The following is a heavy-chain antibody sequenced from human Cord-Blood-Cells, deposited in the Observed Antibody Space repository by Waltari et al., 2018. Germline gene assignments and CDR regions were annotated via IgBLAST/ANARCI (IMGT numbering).Heavy chain of an antibody. D-gene: IGHD3-3*01. CDR3: ARSPSRFLEWLLGYFDY. CDR1: GGSISSSSYY. CDR2: IYYSGST. V-gene: IGHV4-39*01. J-gene: IGHJ4*02. Sequence: QLQLQESGPGLVKPSETLSLTCTVSGGSISSSSYYWGWIRQPPGKGLEWIESIYYSGSTYYNPSLKSRVTISVDTSKNQFSLKLSSVTAADTAVYYCARSPSRFLEWLLGYFDYWGQGTLVTVSS.